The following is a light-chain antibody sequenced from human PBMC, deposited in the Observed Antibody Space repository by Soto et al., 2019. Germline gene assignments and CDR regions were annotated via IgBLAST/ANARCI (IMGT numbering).Light chain of an antibody. CDR3: CSYAGSYTWV. CDR2: DVS. Sequence: QSVLTQPASMSGSPGRSITISCTGTSSDVGGYNYVSWYQQHPGKAPKLMIYDVSKRPSGVPDRFSGSKSGNTASLTISGLQAEDEADYYCCSYAGSYTWVFGGGTKVTVL. V-gene: IGLV2-11*01. CDR1: SSDVGGYNY. J-gene: IGLJ3*02.